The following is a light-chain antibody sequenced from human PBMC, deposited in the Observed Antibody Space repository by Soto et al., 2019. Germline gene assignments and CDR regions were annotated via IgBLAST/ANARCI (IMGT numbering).Light chain of an antibody. Sequence: QSALTQPASVSGSPGQSITISCTGTSSDIGGYYYVSWYQHHPGKAPKLMIYDVSNRPSGVSTRFSGSKSGNTASLTISGLQAEDEADYYCSSYTSSTTLGVVFGGGTKLTVL. CDR1: SSDIGGYYY. J-gene: IGLJ2*01. CDR2: DVS. CDR3: SSYTSSTTLGVV. V-gene: IGLV2-14*03.